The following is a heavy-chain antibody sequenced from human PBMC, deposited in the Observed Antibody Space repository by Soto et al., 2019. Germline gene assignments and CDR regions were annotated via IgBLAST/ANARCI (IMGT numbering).Heavy chain of an antibody. CDR2: ISGSGGST. V-gene: IGHV3-23*01. J-gene: IGHJ5*02. CDR3: ARVGDFWSGYPNWFDP. Sequence: GGSLRLSCAASGFTFSSYAMSWVRQAPGKGLEWVSAISGSGGSTYYADSVKGRFTISRDNSKNTLYLQMNSLRAEDTAVYYCARVGDFWSGYPNWFDPWGQGTMVTVSS. CDR1: GFTFSSYA. D-gene: IGHD3-3*01.